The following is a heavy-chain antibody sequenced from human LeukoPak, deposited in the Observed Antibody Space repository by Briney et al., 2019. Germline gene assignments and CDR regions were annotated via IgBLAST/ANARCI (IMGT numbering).Heavy chain of an antibody. CDR2: IFPGDSDT. CDR1: GYSFANYW. J-gene: IGHJ3*02. CDR3: ARNPRWPRGAFDI. D-gene: IGHD1-14*01. V-gene: IGHV5-51*01. Sequence: GESLKISCKGSGYSFANYWIGWVRQMPGKGLEWMGIIFPGDSDTRYSPSFQGQVTISADKSISTAYLQWSSLKALDTAMYYCARNPRWPRGAFDIWGQGTMVTVSS.